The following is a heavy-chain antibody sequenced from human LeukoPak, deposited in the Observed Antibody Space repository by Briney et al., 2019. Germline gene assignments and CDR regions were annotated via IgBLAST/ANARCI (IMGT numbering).Heavy chain of an antibody. CDR3: ARGRRVGELSLSTYYNYYGMDV. V-gene: IGHV4-34*01. CDR1: GGSFSGYY. Sequence: TSETLSLTCAVYGGSFSGYYWSWIRQPPGKGLEWIGEINHSGRTNYNPSLKSRVTISVDTSKNQFSLKLSSVTAADTAVYYCARGRRVGELSLSTYYNYYGMDVWGQGTTVTVSS. CDR2: INHSGRT. D-gene: IGHD3-16*02. J-gene: IGHJ6*02.